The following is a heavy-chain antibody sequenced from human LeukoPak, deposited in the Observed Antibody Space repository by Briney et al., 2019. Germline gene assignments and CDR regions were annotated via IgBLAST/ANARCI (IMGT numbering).Heavy chain of an antibody. V-gene: IGHV3-33*01. D-gene: IGHD5-18*01. CDR3: ARQDGLDTAMVLY. J-gene: IGHJ4*02. Sequence: GSLRLSCAASGFTFSSYGIHWVRQAPGKGLEWVAVIWYDGSNKYYADSVRGRFTISRDNSKNTLYLQMDSLRAEDTAVYYCARQDGLDTAMVLYWGQGTLVTVSS. CDR1: GFTFSSYG. CDR2: IWYDGSNK.